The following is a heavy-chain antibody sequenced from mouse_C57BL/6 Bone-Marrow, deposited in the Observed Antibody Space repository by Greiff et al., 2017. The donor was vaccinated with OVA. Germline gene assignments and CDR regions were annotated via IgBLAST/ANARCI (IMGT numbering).Heavy chain of an antibody. Sequence: QVQLKESGAELVKPGASVKISCKASGYAFSSYCMNWVKQRPGKGLEWIGQIYPGDGDTNYNGKFKGKATLTADKSSSTAYMQLSSLTSEDSAVYFCARDYYGSSYPWFAYWGQGTLVTVSA. D-gene: IGHD1-1*01. V-gene: IGHV1-80*01. CDR2: IYPGDGDT. CDR1: GYAFSSYC. J-gene: IGHJ3*01. CDR3: ARDYYGSSYPWFAY.